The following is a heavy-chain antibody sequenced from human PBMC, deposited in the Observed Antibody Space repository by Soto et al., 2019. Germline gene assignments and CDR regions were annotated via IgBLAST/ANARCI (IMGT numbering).Heavy chain of an antibody. J-gene: IGHJ3*02. Sequence: ASVKVSCKASGYTFTSYAMNWVRQAPGQGLEWKGWINTNTGNPTYAQGFTGRFVFSLDTSVSTAYLQNCSLKAEDTAVYYCARSHPVSYYDFWSGYYTGAFDIWGQGTMVTVSS. CDR2: INTNTGNP. V-gene: IGHV7-4-1*01. CDR1: GYTFTSYA. CDR3: ARSHPVSYYDFWSGYYTGAFDI. D-gene: IGHD3-3*01.